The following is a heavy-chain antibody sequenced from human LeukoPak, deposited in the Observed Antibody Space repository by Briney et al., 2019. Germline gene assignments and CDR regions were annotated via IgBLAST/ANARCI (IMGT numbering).Heavy chain of an antibody. J-gene: IGHJ4*02. V-gene: IGHV3-23*01. CDR3: AMGKYGDYSDY. CDR2: ISGSGGST. Sequence: PGGSLRLSCAASGFTFSSYAMSWVRQAPGKGLEWASAISGSGGSTYYADSVKGRFTISRDNSKNTMYLQMNSLRAEDTAVYYCAMGKYGDYSDYWGQGTLVTVSS. D-gene: IGHD4-17*01. CDR1: GFTFSSYA.